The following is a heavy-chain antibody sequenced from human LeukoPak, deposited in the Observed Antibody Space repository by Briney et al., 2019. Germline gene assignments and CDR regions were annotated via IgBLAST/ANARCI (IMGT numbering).Heavy chain of an antibody. CDR3: ARDSYYDFWSGYIIDY. Sequence: GASVEVSCKASGYTFTSYGISWVRQAPGQGLEWMGWISAYNGNTNYAQKLQGRVTMTTDTSTSTAYMELRSLRSDDTAVYYCARDSYYDFWSGYIIDYWGQGTLVTVSS. CDR1: GYTFTSYG. CDR2: ISAYNGNT. D-gene: IGHD3-3*01. J-gene: IGHJ4*02. V-gene: IGHV1-18*01.